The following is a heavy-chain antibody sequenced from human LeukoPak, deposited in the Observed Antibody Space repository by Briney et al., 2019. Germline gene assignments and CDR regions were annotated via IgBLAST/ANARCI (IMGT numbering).Heavy chain of an antibody. CDR1: GYSFTSYW. J-gene: IGHJ3*02. D-gene: IGHD3-10*01. Sequence: GESLKISCKGSGYSFTSYWIGWVRQMPGKGLEWMGIIYPGDSDTRYSPSFQGQVTISADKSISTAYLQWSSLKASDTAMYYCARHSSQAGVTSRVDAFDIWGQGTMVTVSS. CDR3: ARHSSQAGVTSRVDAFDI. V-gene: IGHV5-51*01. CDR2: IYPGDSDT.